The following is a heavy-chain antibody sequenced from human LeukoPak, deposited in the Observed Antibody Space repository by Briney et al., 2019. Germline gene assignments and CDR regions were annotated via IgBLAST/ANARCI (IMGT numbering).Heavy chain of an antibody. J-gene: IGHJ4*02. CDR2: IYTSGST. CDR3: ARDRFGDLNYFDY. V-gene: IGHV4-4*07. CDR1: GGSISSYF. D-gene: IGHD3-3*01. Sequence: SETLSLTCTVSGGSISSYFWSWTRQPAGKGLEWIGRIYTSGSTNYNPSLKSRVTISADKSTNQFSLKLSSVTAADTAVYYCARDRFGDLNYFDYWGQGTLVTVSS.